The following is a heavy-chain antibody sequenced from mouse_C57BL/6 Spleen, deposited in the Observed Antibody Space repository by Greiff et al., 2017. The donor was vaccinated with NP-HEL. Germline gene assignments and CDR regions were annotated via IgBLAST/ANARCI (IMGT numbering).Heavy chain of an antibody. J-gene: IGHJ2*01. CDR3: AREGSMYYFDY. Sequence: EVKLMESGPGLVKPSQSLSLTCSVTGYSITSGYYWNWIRQFPGNKLEWMGYISYDGSNNYNPSLKNRISITRDTSKNQFFLKLNSVTTEDTATYYCAREGSMYYFDYWGQGTTLTVSS. D-gene: IGHD2-10*02. V-gene: IGHV3-6*01. CDR1: GYSITSGYY. CDR2: ISYDGSN.